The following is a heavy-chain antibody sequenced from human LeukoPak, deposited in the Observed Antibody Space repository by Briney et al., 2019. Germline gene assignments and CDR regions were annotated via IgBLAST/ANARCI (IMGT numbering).Heavy chain of an antibody. Sequence: SGTLSLTCDVSGGSITQTNYWTWVRQPPGKGLEWIGEVNLQGGTNYNPSLLRRVAISVDTSANHVSLQMTSVTAADTAVYYCAGYCGGDCSPSQYYFDYWGQGTLVTVSS. CDR3: AGYCGGDCSPSQYYFDY. CDR2: VNLQGGT. V-gene: IGHV4-4*02. D-gene: IGHD2-21*02. CDR1: GGSITQTNY. J-gene: IGHJ4*02.